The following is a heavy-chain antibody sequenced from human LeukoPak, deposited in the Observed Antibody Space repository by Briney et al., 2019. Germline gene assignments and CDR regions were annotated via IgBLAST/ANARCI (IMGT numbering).Heavy chain of an antibody. V-gene: IGHV3-30*02. Sequence: GGSLRLSCAASGLTFSSFGMHWVRQAPGKGLEWVAFIQFDGNNQQYAGSVKGRFTISRDKNTLHVQMNSLRLEDTAVYYCARNWYSAFDYWGQGTLVTVAS. J-gene: IGHJ4*02. CDR3: ARNWYSAFDY. CDR1: GLTFSSFG. CDR2: IQFDGNNQ. D-gene: IGHD1-7*01.